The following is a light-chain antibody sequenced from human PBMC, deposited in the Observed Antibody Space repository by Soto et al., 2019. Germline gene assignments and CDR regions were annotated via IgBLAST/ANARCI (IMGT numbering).Light chain of an antibody. CDR1: SSNIGAGYD. J-gene: IGLJ1*01. CDR3: QSYDNSLSGSYV. Sequence: QSALTQPPSVSGAPGQRVTISCTGSSSNIGAGYDVHWYQQLPGTAPKLLIYGNSNRPSGVPDRFSGSKSGTSASQAITGLQAEDEADYYCQSYDNSLSGSYVFGTGTKVTVL. V-gene: IGLV1-40*01. CDR2: GNS.